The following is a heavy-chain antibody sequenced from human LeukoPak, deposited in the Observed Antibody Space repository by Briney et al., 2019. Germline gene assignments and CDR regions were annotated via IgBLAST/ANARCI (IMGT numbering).Heavy chain of an antibody. D-gene: IGHD6-13*01. Sequence: PGGSLRLSCAASGLTVSSNHMAWVRQAPGQGLEWVSVIYTGGITYYADSVQGRFTISRDNSKNTLYLQMNSLRVEDTALYYCARDHAAAGGGLDYWGQGTQVIVSS. V-gene: IGHV3-53*01. J-gene: IGHJ4*02. CDR3: ARDHAAAGGGLDY. CDR2: IYTGGIT. CDR1: GLTVSSNH.